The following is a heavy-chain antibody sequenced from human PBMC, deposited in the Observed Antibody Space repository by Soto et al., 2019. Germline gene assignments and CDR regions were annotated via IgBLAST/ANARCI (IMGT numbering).Heavy chain of an antibody. D-gene: IGHD5-12*01. CDR1: GFTFSSYW. J-gene: IGHJ6*02. Sequence: EVQLVESGGGLVQPGGSLRLSCAASGFTFSSYWMSWVRQAPGKGLEWVANIKQDGSEKYYVDSVKGRFTISRDNAKNTLYMQMNILRAEDTAVYYCAIEGYSGYAGYYYYYGMAVWGQGTTVTVSS. CDR3: AIEGYSGYAGYYYYYGMAV. V-gene: IGHV3-7*05. CDR2: IKQDGSEK.